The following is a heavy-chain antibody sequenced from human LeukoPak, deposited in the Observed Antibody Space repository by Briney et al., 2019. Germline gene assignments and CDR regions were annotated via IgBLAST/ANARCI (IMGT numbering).Heavy chain of an antibody. CDR3: VRPDDNSFDF. CDR1: GGSLSSSSYY. J-gene: IGHJ3*01. V-gene: IGHV4-39*01. CDR2: IYYSGST. Sequence: SETLSLTCSVSGGSLSSSSYYWGWIRQPPGKGLEWVGNIYYSGSTNYNPSLKSRVTISVDTSKNQFSLKLSSVTAADTAVYYCVRPDDNSFDFWGQGTMVTVSS. D-gene: IGHD3-9*01.